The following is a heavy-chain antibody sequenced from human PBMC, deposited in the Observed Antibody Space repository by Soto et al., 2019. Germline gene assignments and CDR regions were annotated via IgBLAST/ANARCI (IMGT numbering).Heavy chain of an antibody. CDR3: ARDRRWLPRGPNNWLDL. D-gene: IGHD5-12*01. CDR2: IYYDGNS. Sequence: PSETLSLTCTVSGGSINSADYYWTWVRQPPGKGLEWIGYIYYDGNSQHNPSLKSRVTMSIDTSKNQFSLNLSSVTAADTAVYYCARDRRWLPRGPNNWLDLWGQGTQVTVSS. CDR1: GGSINSADYY. V-gene: IGHV4-30-4*01. J-gene: IGHJ5*02.